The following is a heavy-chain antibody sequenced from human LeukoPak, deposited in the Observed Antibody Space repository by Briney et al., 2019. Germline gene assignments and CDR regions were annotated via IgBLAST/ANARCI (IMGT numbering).Heavy chain of an antibody. D-gene: IGHD3-3*01. CDR3: ARKSITIFGVDFDY. CDR1: GYTFTSYG. Sequence: GASVKVSCKASGYTFTSYGISWVRQAPGQGLEWMGWISAYNGNTNYAQKLQGRVTMTTDTSTSTAYMELRSLGSDDTAVYYCARKSITIFGVDFDYWGQGTLVTVSS. J-gene: IGHJ4*02. CDR2: ISAYNGNT. V-gene: IGHV1-18*01.